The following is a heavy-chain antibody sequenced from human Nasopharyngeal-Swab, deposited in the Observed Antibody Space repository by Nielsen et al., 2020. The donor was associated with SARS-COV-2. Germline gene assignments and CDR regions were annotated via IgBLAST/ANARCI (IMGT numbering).Heavy chain of an antibody. CDR3: TSSQGITMVRGAAPRYYYYGMDV. Sequence: GGSLRLSCAASGFTFSGSAMHWVRQASGKGLEWVGRIRSKANSYATAYAPSVKGRFTISRDDSKNTAYLQMNSLKTEDTAVYYCTSSQGITMVRGAAPRYYYYGMDVWGQGTTVTVSS. CDR2: IRSKANSYAT. J-gene: IGHJ6*02. D-gene: IGHD3-10*01. CDR1: GFTFSGSA. V-gene: IGHV3-73*01.